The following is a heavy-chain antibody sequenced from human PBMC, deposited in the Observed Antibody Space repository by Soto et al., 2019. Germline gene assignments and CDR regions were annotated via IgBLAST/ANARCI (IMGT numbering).Heavy chain of an antibody. J-gene: IGHJ4*02. CDR3: VRDGGQLEDYFDD. V-gene: IGHV3-7*01. CDR1: GFTFSQHW. CDR2: INEDGSDK. Sequence: ESGGGLVQPGGSLRLSCAASGFTFSQHWMSWVRQAPGKGLEWVANINEDGSDKYYVDSVKGRFTISRDNAKNSLYLQLSSLRAEDTAVYWCVRDGGQLEDYFDDWGQGTMVTVSS. D-gene: IGHD6-6*01.